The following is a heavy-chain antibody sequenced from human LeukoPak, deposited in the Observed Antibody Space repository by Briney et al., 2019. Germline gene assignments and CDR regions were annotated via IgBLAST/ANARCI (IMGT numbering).Heavy chain of an antibody. CDR1: GGSISSNY. CDR3: ATHRGYYDTTTDC. J-gene: IGHJ4*02. D-gene: IGHD3-22*01. Sequence: SETLSLTCTVTGGSISSNYWSWIRQPPGKGLEWIGYIYSSGSTNYNPSLRSRATISLDTSKNQFSLKLNSVTAADTAVYYCATHRGYYDTTTDCWGQGTLVTVSS. CDR2: IYSSGST. V-gene: IGHV4-4*09.